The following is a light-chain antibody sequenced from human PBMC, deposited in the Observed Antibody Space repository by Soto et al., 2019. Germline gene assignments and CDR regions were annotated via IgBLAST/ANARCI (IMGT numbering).Light chain of an antibody. Sequence: TVMTQSPATLSVSPGERATLSCWASQSVSSKLAWYQQKPGQAPRLLIYGTSTRATGIPARFSGSGSGTDFTLTISRLDPEDFAVYYCQQYGSSPSFGQGTKVDIK. J-gene: IGKJ1*01. V-gene: IGKV3-15*01. CDR2: GTS. CDR1: QSVSSK. CDR3: QQYGSSPS.